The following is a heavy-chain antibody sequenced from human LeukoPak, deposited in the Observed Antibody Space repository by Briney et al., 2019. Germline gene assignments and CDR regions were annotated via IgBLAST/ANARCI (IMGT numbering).Heavy chain of an antibody. J-gene: IGHJ1*01. Sequence: GGSLRLSCAASGFTFSSYAMSWVRQAPGKGLEWVSVISGSGVSTYYADSVKGRFTISRDNSNNTLYLQMNSVRAEDTAVYYCAKGRRGSSYVHYFDTWGQGTLVIVSS. V-gene: IGHV3-23*01. CDR3: AKGRRGSSYVHYFDT. CDR1: GFTFSSYA. CDR2: ISGSGVST. D-gene: IGHD3-22*01.